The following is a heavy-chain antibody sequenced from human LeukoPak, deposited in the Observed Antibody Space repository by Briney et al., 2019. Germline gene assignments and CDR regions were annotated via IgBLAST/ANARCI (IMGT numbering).Heavy chain of an antibody. Sequence: QSGGSLRLSCAVSGFSVSSNYMSWVRQAPGKGLEWISTLYSGSKIFYAESLKGRVTISRDNSNNTLFLHVSSLRAEDTAVYYCAIVILRSGNLETFDYWGQGTLVTVSS. CDR3: AIVILRSGNLETFDY. CDR1: GFSVSSNY. J-gene: IGHJ4*02. CDR2: LYSGSKI. V-gene: IGHV3-53*01. D-gene: IGHD1-14*01.